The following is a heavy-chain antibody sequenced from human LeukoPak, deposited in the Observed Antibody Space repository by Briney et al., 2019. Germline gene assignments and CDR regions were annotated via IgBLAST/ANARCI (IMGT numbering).Heavy chain of an antibody. D-gene: IGHD3-22*01. CDR2: IYYSGST. J-gene: IGHJ5*02. CDR3: ASTEGDSSGYWFDP. CDR1: GGSISSYY. Sequence: SETLSLTCTVSGGSISSYYWSWIRQPPGKGLEWIGYIYYSGSTNYNPSLKSRVTISVDTSKNQFSLKLSSVTAADTAVYYCASTEGDSSGYWFDPWGQGTLVTVSS. V-gene: IGHV4-59*01.